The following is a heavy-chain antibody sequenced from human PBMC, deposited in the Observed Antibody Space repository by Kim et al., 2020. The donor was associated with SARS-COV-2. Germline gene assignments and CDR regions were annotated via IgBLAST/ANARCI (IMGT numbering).Heavy chain of an antibody. V-gene: IGHV3-30*18. CDR1: GFTFSSYG. D-gene: IGHD5-18*01. CDR3: VKGSRIQRWLLHYYYGMDV. CDR2: ISYDGSNK. Sequence: GGSLRLSCAASGFTFSSYGMHWVRQAPGKGLEWVAVISYDGSNKYYADSVEGRFTISRDNSKNTLYLQMNSLRAEDTSVYYCVKGSRIQRWLLHYYYGMDVWGQGTTVTVSS. J-gene: IGHJ6*02.